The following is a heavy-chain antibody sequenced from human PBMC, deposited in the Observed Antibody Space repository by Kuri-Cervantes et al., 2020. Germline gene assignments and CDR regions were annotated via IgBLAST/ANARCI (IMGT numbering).Heavy chain of an antibody. J-gene: IGHJ4*02. CDR3: ARDIYNFDY. CDR2: IDSSSYTM. CDR1: GFTFSSYW. D-gene: IGHD4-11*01. V-gene: IGHV3-48*02. Sequence: GGSLRLSCAASGFTFSSYWMSWVRQAPGKGLEWVSYIDSSSYTMYYADSVKGRFTISRDNAKNTLFLQMNSLRDEDTAIYYCARDIYNFDYWGQGTLVTVSS.